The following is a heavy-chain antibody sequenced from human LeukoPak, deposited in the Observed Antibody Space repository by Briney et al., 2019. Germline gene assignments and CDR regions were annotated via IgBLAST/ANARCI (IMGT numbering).Heavy chain of an antibody. J-gene: IGHJ5*02. CDR2: IYPGDSDT. D-gene: IGHD2-21*01. V-gene: IGHV5-51*01. CDR3: ARRAYRDEWFDP. Sequence: LGESLNISCKASGYTFTNYWIGWVRQMPGKGMEWMGTIYPGDSDTKYSPSFQGQVTISADRSINTAYLQWTSLRASDSAMYYCARRAYRDEWFDPWGQGTLVTVSS. CDR1: GYTFTNYW.